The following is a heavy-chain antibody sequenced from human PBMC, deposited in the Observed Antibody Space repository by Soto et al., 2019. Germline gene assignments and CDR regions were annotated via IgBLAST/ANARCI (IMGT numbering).Heavy chain of an antibody. CDR2: IIPILGTA. CDR3: ARRIGYIVVVVAATITGGWFDP. V-gene: IGHV1-69*01. J-gene: IGHJ5*02. Sequence: QVQLVQSGAEVKKPGSSVKVSCKASGGTFSSYAISWVRQAPGQGLEWMGGIIPILGTANYAQKFQGRVTITADESPSKAYMEMSSLRSEDTAVYYCARRIGYIVVVVAATITGGWFDPWGQGTLVTVSS. D-gene: IGHD2-15*01. CDR1: GGTFSSYA.